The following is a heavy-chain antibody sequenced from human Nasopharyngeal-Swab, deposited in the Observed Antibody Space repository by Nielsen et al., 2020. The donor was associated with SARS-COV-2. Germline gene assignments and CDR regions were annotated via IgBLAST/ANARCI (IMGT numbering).Heavy chain of an antibody. Sequence: GESLKISCAASGFTFSSNAMHWVRQAPGKGLEWVAVISYDGSNKYYADSVKGRFTISRDNSKNTLYLQMNSLRAEDTAVYYCARGGLLWDAFDIWGQGTMVTVS. CDR3: ARGGLLWDAFDI. J-gene: IGHJ3*02. D-gene: IGHD1-26*01. V-gene: IGHV3-30*04. CDR2: ISYDGSNK. CDR1: GFTFSSNA.